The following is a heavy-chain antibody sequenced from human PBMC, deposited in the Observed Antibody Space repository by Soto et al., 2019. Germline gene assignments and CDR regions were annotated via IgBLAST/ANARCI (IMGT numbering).Heavy chain of an antibody. J-gene: IGHJ6*02. CDR3: AKGSCGGDCYSPYYYYVMDV. V-gene: IGHV3-30*18. CDR2: ISYDGSNK. D-gene: IGHD2-21*02. CDR1: GFTFSSYG. Sequence: QPGGSLRLSCAASGFTFSSYGMHWVRQAPGKGLEWVAVISYDGSNKYYADSVKGRFTISRDNSKNTLYLQMNSLRAEDTAVYYCAKGSCGGDCYSPYYYYVMDVWGQGTTVPVSS.